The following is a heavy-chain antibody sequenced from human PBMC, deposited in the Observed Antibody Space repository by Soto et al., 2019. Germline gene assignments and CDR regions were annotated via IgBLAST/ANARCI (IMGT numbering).Heavy chain of an antibody. J-gene: IGHJ5*02. V-gene: IGHV3-21*01. D-gene: IGHD6-13*01. Sequence: GGSLRLSCAASGFTFSSYSMNWVRQAPGKGLEWVSSISSSSSYIYYADSVKGRFTISRDNAKNSLYLQMNSLRAEDTAVYYCARVGIAAAAFDPWGKGTLVTVSS. CDR2: ISSSSSYI. CDR3: ARVGIAAAAFDP. CDR1: GFTFSSYS.